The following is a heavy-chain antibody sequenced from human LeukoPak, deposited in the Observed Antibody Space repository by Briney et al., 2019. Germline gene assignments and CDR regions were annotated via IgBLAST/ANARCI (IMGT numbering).Heavy chain of an antibody. V-gene: IGHV4-59*12. CDR1: GASINNYY. CDR2: IYYSGST. CDR3: ARVRGYSSSWYNY. Sequence: SETLSLTCTVSGASINNYYWSWIRQPPGKGLEWIGYIYYSGSTNYNPSLKSRVTISVDTSKNQFSLKLSSVTAADTAVYYCARVRGYSSSWYNYWGQGTLVTVSS. J-gene: IGHJ4*02. D-gene: IGHD6-13*01.